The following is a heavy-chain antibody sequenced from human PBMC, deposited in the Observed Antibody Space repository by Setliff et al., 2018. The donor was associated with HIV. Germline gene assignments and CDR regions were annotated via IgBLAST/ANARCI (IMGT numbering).Heavy chain of an antibody. CDR1: GGSIRSHE. Sequence: SETLSLTCTVSGGSIRSHEWSWIRQPPGKGLEWIGYMFYNGRSNYNPSLKSRATISVDASKNRFSLKWRSLTAADTAVYYCAREDKYGYSSSWYNYWGQGALVTVSS. J-gene: IGHJ4*02. CDR2: MFYNGRS. CDR3: AREDKYGYSSSWYNY. V-gene: IGHV4-59*11. D-gene: IGHD6-13*01.